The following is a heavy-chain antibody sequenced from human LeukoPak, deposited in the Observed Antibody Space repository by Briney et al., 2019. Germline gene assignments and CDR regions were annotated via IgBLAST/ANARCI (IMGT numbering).Heavy chain of an antibody. CDR2: IYTSGST. J-gene: IGHJ2*01. V-gene: IGHV4-4*07. CDR3: ARLPYYDFSTPGWYFDL. D-gene: IGHD3-3*01. Sequence: SETLSLTCTVSGGSISSYYWSWIRQPAGKGLEWIGRIYTSGSTNYNPSLKSRVTMSVDTSKNQFSLKLSSVTAADTAVYYCARLPYYDFSTPGWYFDLWGRGTLVTVSS. CDR1: GGSISSYY.